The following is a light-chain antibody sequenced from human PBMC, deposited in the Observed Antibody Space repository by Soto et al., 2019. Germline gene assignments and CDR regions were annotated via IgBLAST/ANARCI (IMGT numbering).Light chain of an antibody. V-gene: IGKV1-5*01. CDR1: QSISNL. CDR3: QQYESYSPLT. CDR2: DAY. J-gene: IGKJ4*01. Sequence: SASTLSAKEKDRVTVTCRVSQSISNLLAWHQQKPGKVPKLLIYDAYSLESGVPSRFSGRRSGTAFTLTIAGLQPADFATYYCQQYESYSPLTFGGGTKVDI.